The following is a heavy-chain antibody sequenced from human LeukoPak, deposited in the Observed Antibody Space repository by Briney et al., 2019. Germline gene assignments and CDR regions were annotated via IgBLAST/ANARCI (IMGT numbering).Heavy chain of an antibody. D-gene: IGHD4-17*01. CDR2: INPNSATT. CDR3: ARGDFGETNTAFDV. V-gene: IGHV1-8*03. CDR1: GYTFTDYD. Sequence: GASVTLSFKPSGYTFTDYDVHWVRHAPGQGLELMGWINPNSATTNYAQRLQGRVTFTRDTSLSVAYMELSSLTSEDAAVYFCARGDFGETNTAFDVWGQGTLVAVSS. J-gene: IGHJ3*01.